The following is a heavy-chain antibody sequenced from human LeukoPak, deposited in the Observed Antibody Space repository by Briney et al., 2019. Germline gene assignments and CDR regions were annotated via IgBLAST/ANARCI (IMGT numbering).Heavy chain of an antibody. D-gene: IGHD6-13*01. CDR1: GGTFSSYA. Sequence: SVKVSCKASGGTFSSYAISWVQQAPVQGLDWMGGIIPIFGTANYAQKFQGRVTITTDESTSTAYMELSSLRSEDTAVYYCASLAAAGTGDYWGQGTLVTVSS. CDR2: IIPIFGTA. J-gene: IGHJ4*02. V-gene: IGHV1-69*05. CDR3: ASLAAAGTGDY.